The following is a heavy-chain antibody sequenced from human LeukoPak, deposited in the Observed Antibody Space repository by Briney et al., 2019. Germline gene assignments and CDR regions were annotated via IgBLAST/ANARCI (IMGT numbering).Heavy chain of an antibody. Sequence: ASVKVSCKASGGTFSSYAISWVRQAPGQGLEWMGGIIPIFGTANYAQKFQGRVTITADESTSTAYMELSSLRSEDTAVYYCASVISYGGNSRGVFYYYGMDVWGQGTTVTVSS. D-gene: IGHD4-23*01. CDR2: IIPIFGTA. J-gene: IGHJ6*02. V-gene: IGHV1-69*13. CDR1: GGTFSSYA. CDR3: ASVISYGGNSRGVFYYYGMDV.